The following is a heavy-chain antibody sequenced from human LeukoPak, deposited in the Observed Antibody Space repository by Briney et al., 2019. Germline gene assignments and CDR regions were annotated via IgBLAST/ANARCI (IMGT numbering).Heavy chain of an antibody. V-gene: IGHV3-53*01. J-gene: IGHJ6*03. CDR2: IYSGGST. CDR1: GFTVSSNY. D-gene: IGHD3-10*01. Sequence: GGSLRLSCAASGFTVSSNYMSWVRQAPGKGLEWVSVIYSGGSTYYADSVKGRFTISRGTSKNTLYLQMNSLRAEDTAVYYCARDNSDYYYMDVWGKGKTVTVSS. CDR3: ARDNSDYYYMDV.